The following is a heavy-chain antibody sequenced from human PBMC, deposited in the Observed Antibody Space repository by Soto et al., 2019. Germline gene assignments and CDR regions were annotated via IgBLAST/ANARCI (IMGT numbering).Heavy chain of an antibody. CDR3: ARDCAGTCWFAY. J-gene: IGHJ4*02. CDR1: GFSFSDFS. Sequence: EVQLVESGGGKVQPGGSLRLSCAGSGFSFSDFSMNWVPQAPGKGLEWFSYINRDSSVIMYADSLRGRVTRSRDNAKNTLFLQINRLRVEDTAVYYCARDCAGTCWFAYWGPGIPVTVSS. D-gene: IGHD2-15*01. V-gene: IGHV3-48*01. CDR2: INRDSSVI.